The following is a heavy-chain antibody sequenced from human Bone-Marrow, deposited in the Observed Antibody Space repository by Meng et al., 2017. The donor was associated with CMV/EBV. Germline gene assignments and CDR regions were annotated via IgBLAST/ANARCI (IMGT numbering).Heavy chain of an antibody. CDR1: GYTFIGYD. V-gene: IGHV1-2*02. Sequence: ASVKVSCKASGYTFIGYDLHWVRQAPGEGLEWMGWINPKSGGTNYAQRFQGRVTMTRDTSINTVYMELNRLRSDDTAVYYCAKALYTNYYSTYYGLDVWGQGTTVTFSS. D-gene: IGHD3-22*01. CDR3: AKALYTNYYSTYYGLDV. CDR2: INPKSGGT. J-gene: IGHJ6*02.